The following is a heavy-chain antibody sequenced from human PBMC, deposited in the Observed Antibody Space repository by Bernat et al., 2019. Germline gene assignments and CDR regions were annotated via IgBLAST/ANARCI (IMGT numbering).Heavy chain of an antibody. CDR2: INHSGST. Sequence: QVQLQQWGAGLLKPSETLPLTCAVYGGSFSGYYWSWIRQPPGKGLEWIGEINHSGSTNYNPSLKSRVTISVDTSKNQFSLKLSSVTAADTAVYYCARLSGSDPHAVDYWGQGTLVTVSS. CDR1: GGSFSGYY. V-gene: IGHV4-34*01. D-gene: IGHD1-26*01. CDR3: ARLSGSDPHAVDY. J-gene: IGHJ4*02.